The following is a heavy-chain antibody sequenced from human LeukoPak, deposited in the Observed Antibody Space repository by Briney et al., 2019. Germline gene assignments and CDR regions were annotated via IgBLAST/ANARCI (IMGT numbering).Heavy chain of an antibody. CDR3: ARGTYNGGYFDY. V-gene: IGHV1-69*13. Sequence: SVKVSCKASGGTFSSYAISWVRQAPGQGLEWMGGIIPIFGTANYAQKFQGRVTITADESTSTAYMELSSRRSEDTAVYYCARGTYNGGYFDYWGQGTLVTVSS. D-gene: IGHD1-26*01. CDR2: IIPIFGTA. CDR1: GGTFSSYA. J-gene: IGHJ4*02.